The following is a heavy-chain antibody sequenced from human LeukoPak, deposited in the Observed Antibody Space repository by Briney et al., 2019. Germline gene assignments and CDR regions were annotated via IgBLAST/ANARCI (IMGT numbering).Heavy chain of an antibody. J-gene: IGHJ4*02. Sequence: GGSLRLSCAASGFTFSSYAMSWVRQAPGKGLEWVSVISGSDSGGSTYYADSVKGRFTISRDNSKNTLYLQMNSLRAEDTALYHCARDHDYDSGSYPLDYWGQGTLVTVSS. CDR1: GFTFSSYA. V-gene: IGHV3-23*01. D-gene: IGHD3-10*01. CDR3: ARDHDYDSGSYPLDY. CDR2: ISGSDSGGST.